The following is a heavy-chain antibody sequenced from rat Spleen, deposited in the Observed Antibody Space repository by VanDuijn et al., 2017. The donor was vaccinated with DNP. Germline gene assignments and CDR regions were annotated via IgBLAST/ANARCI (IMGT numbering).Heavy chain of an antibody. J-gene: IGHJ2*01. CDR2: TTIGGGSV. Sequence: EVQLVESGGGLVQPGRSLKLSCAASGFTFSDHNMAWVRQAPTQGLEWVAYTTIGGGSVYYRDFVKGRFTMSRDNAKSTLYLQMDSLRSEDTATYYCARLHYGLYWGQGVMVTVSS. CDR3: ARLHYGLY. CDR1: GFTFSDHN. D-gene: IGHD1-11*01. V-gene: IGHV5-25*01.